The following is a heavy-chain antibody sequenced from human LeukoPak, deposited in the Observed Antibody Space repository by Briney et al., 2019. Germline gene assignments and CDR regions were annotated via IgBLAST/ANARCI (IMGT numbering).Heavy chain of an antibody. CDR2: ISGSGGST. V-gene: IGHV3-23*01. CDR1: GFTFSSYA. CDR3: AKVYGSGSYYTFSREVRSRFDY. J-gene: IGHJ4*02. D-gene: IGHD3-10*01. Sequence: HPGGSLRLSCAASGFTFSSYAMSWVRQAPGKGLEWVSAISGSGGSTYYADSVKGRFTISRDNSKNTLYLQMNGLRAEDTAVYYCAKVYGSGSYYTFSREVRSRFDYWGQGTLVTVSS.